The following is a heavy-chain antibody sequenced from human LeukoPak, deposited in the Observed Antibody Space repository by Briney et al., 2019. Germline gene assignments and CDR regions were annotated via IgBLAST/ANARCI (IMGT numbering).Heavy chain of an antibody. CDR1: GYTFTGYY. D-gene: IGHD6-13*01. CDR3: ARDHYSSSWPTDY. V-gene: IGHV1-2*02. Sequence: GASVKVSCKASGYTFTGYYMHWVRQAPGQGLEWMGWINPNSGGTNYAQKFQGRVTMTRDTSIGTAYMELSRLRSDDTAVYYCARDHYSSSWPTDYWGQGTLVTVSS. J-gene: IGHJ4*02. CDR2: INPNSGGT.